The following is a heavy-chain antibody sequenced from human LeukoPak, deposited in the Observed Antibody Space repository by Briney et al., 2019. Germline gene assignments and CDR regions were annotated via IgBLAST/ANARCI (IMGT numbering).Heavy chain of an antibody. CDR3: AKDLPVTPDY. D-gene: IGHD4-17*01. CDR1: GFTFSTYG. CDR2: IRDDGNNK. V-gene: IGHV3-30*02. J-gene: IGHJ4*02. Sequence: GGSLRLSCAASGFTFSTYGMHWVRQAPGKGLEWVAFIRDDGNNKYYADSVKGRFTISRDNSKNTLYLQMNSLRAEDTAVYYCAKDLPVTPDYWGQGTLVTVSS.